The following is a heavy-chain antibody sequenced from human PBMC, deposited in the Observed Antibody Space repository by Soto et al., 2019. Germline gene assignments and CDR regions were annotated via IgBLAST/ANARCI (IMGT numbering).Heavy chain of an antibody. D-gene: IGHD2-2*03. CDR3: ARWIEAPYNWFDP. CDR1: GFTFSSYG. V-gene: IGHV3-33*01. Sequence: LSLSCAASGFTFSSYGMHWVRQAPGKGLEWVAVIWYDGSNKYYADSVKGRFTISRDNSKNTLYLQMNSLRAEDTAVYYCARWIEAPYNWFDPWGQGTLVTVSS. CDR2: IWYDGSNK. J-gene: IGHJ5*02.